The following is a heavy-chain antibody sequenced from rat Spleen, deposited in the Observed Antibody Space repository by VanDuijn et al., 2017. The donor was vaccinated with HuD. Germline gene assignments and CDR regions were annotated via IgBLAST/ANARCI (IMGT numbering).Heavy chain of an antibody. D-gene: IGHD2-1*01. V-gene: IGHV5-31*01. J-gene: IGHJ2*01. CDR3: TRDPSDTSFDY. CDR2: IANTGGFT. CDR1: GFTFNNYW. Sequence: EVQLVESGGGLVQPGRSLKLSCVASGFTFNNYWMTWIRQAPGKGLEWIASIANTGGFTYYPDSVKGRFTISRDNAKSTLYLQMNSRRSEDTATYYCTRDPSDTSFDYWGQGVMVTVSS.